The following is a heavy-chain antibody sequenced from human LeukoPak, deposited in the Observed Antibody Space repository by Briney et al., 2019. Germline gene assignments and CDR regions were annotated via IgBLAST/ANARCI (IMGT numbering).Heavy chain of an antibody. V-gene: IGHV3-48*03. CDR2: ISSASTI. CDR3: ARESIAVAGAPFDY. CDR1: GFTFSSYE. Sequence: GGSLRLSCAASGFTFSSYEMNWVRQAPGKGLEWVSYISSASTIYDADSVKGRFTISRDNAKNSLYLQMNSLRAEDTAVYYCARESIAVAGAPFDYWGQGTLVTVSS. J-gene: IGHJ4*02. D-gene: IGHD6-19*01.